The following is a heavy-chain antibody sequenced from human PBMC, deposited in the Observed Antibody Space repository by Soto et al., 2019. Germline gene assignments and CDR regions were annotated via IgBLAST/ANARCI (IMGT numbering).Heavy chain of an antibody. J-gene: IGHJ4*02. V-gene: IGHV1-58*01. CDR1: GFTFTSSA. Sequence: GASVKVSCKASGFTFTSSAVQWVRQARGQRLEWIGWIVVGSGNTNYAQKFQERVTITRDMSTSTAYMELSSLRSEDTAVYYCAADLCTNGVCYDYWGQGTLVTVSS. CDR2: IVVGSGNT. D-gene: IGHD2-8*01. CDR3: AADLCTNGVCYDY.